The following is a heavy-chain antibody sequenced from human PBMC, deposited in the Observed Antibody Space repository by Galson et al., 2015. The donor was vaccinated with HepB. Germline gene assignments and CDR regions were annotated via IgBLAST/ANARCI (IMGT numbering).Heavy chain of an antibody. CDR1: GGTFSSYA. CDR2: IIPIFGTA. D-gene: IGHD3-3*01. CDR3: ARGSGRITIFGVVTKDYYYYGMDV. V-gene: IGHV1-69*13. J-gene: IGHJ6*02. Sequence: SVKVSCKASGGTFSSYAISWVRQAPGQGLEWMGGIIPIFGTAYYAQKFQGRVTITADESTSTAYMELSSLRSEDTAVYYCARGSGRITIFGVVTKDYYYYGMDVWGQGTTVTVSS.